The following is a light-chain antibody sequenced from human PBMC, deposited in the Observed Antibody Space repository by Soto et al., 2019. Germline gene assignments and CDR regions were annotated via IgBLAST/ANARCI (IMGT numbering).Light chain of an antibody. CDR1: SSDVGGYNY. CDR3: SSYISSVVV. J-gene: IGLJ2*01. V-gene: IGLV2-14*01. CDR2: DVS. Sequence: QSALTQSASVSGSPGQSITISCTGTSSDVGGYNYVSWYQQHPGKAPKLMIYDVSNRPSGVSNRFSGSKSGNTASLTISGLQAEDEADYYCSSYISSVVVFGGGTKLTVL.